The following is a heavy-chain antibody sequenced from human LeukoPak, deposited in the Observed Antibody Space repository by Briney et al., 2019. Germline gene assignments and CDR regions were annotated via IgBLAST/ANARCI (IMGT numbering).Heavy chain of an antibody. V-gene: IGHV3-23*01. J-gene: IGHJ4*02. CDR2: ISGSGGGT. CDR3: AKTTTGYSSGRYPGWPVDY. Sequence: GGSLRLTCAASGFTFSSYAVSWVRQAPGKGLEWVSAISGSGGGTYYADSVKGRFTISRDNSKNTLYLQMSSLSTEDTAVYYCAKTTTGYSSGRYPGWPVDYWGQGTLVSVSS. CDR1: GFTFSSYA. D-gene: IGHD6-19*01.